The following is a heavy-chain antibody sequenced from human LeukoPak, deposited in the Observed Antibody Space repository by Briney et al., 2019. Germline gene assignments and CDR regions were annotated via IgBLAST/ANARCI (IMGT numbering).Heavy chain of an antibody. V-gene: IGHV3-48*03. CDR2: ISSSGSTI. CDR3: ARDPLVVGVAVLYYYYGMDV. CDR1: GFTFSSYE. Sequence: PGRSLRHSCAASGFTFSSYEMNWVRQAPGKGLEWVSYISSSGSTIYYADSVKGRFTISRDNAKNSLYLQMNSLRAEDTAVYYCARDPLVVGVAVLYYYYGMDVWGKGTTVTVSS. J-gene: IGHJ6*04. D-gene: IGHD3-22*01.